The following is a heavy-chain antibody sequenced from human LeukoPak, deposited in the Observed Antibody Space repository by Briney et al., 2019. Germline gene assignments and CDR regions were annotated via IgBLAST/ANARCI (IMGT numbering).Heavy chain of an antibody. CDR2: ISYDGSNK. CDR1: GFTFSSYG. CDR3: AKDNEDY. Sequence: PGGSLRLSCAASGFTFSSYGMHRVRQAPGKGLEWVAIISYDGSNKYYADSVKGRFTISRDNSKNTLYLQMNSLRAEDTAVYYCAKDNEDYWGQGTLVTVSS. V-gene: IGHV3-30*18. J-gene: IGHJ4*02.